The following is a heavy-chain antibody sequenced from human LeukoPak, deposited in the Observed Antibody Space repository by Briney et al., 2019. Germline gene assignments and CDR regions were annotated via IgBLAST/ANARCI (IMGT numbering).Heavy chain of an antibody. J-gene: IGHJ5*02. CDR2: IGTAGDT. CDR3: ARGSSLGFDP. CDR1: GFTFSSYG. V-gene: IGHV3-13*04. Sequence: GGSLRLSCAASGFTFSSYGMHWVRQATGKGLEWVSGIGTAGDTYYPGSVKSRFTISRENAKNSLYLQMNSLRAGDTAVYYCARGSSLGFDPWGQGTLVTVSS.